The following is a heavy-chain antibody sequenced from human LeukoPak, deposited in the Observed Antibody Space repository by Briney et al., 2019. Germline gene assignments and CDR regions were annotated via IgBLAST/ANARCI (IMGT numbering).Heavy chain of an antibody. CDR2: INHSGST. CDR3: ARGYCSSTSCYEGDY. V-gene: IGHV4-39*07. J-gene: IGHJ4*02. D-gene: IGHD2-2*01. Sequence: KPSETLSLTCTVSGGSISSSSYYWGWIRQPPGKGLEWIGEINHSGSTNYNPSLKSRVTISVDTSKNQLSLKLSSVTAADTAVYYCARGYCSSTSCYEGDYWGQGTPVTVSS. CDR1: GGSISSSSYY.